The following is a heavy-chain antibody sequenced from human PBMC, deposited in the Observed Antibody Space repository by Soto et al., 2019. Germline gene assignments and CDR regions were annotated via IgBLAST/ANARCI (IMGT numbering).Heavy chain of an antibody. D-gene: IGHD1-7*01. Sequence: SVKVSCKASGYTFTSYAMHWVRQAPGQRLEWMGWINAGNGNTKYSQKFQGRVTITRDTSASTAYMELSSLRSEDTAVYYCARRGGDWNYDYYYYYMDVWGKGTTVTVSS. CDR1: GYTFTSYA. V-gene: IGHV1-3*01. J-gene: IGHJ6*03. CDR2: INAGNGNT. CDR3: ARRGGDWNYDYYYYYMDV.